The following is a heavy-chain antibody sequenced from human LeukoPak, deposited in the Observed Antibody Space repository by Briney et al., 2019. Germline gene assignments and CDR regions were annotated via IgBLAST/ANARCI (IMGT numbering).Heavy chain of an antibody. V-gene: IGHV3-23*01. J-gene: IGHJ4*02. CDR2: ITTSGDNT. D-gene: IGHD3-9*01. Sequence: GGSLRLSCAASGFTFSSQAMSWVRPAPGRGLEWVSSITTSGDNTYYADSVKGRFTISRDNSKNTLHLQMNSLRAEDTAVYYCAKIHDILTGYSQYTYYFDYWGQGTLVTVSP. CDR3: AKIHDILTGYSQYTYYFDY. CDR1: GFTFSSQA.